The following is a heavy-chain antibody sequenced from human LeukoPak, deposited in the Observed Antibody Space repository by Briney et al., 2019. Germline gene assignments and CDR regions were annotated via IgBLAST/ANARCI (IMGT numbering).Heavy chain of an antibody. CDR3: ARRQIADDSGSFYGY. CDR1: GYTFGSNG. CDR2: IRSDNGNT. Sequence: ASVKVSCKASGYTFGSNGISWVRQAPGQGLEWMGWIRSDNGNTNYARKLQSRITMTIDTSTSTAYMELRSLRSDDTAVYYCARRQIADDSGSFYGYWGQGTLVTVSS. D-gene: IGHD4-11*01. J-gene: IGHJ4*02. V-gene: IGHV1-18*01.